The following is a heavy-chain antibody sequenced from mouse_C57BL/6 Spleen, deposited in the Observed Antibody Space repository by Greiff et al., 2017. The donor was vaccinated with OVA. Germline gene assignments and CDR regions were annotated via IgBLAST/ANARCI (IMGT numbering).Heavy chain of an antibody. J-gene: IGHJ4*01. CDR1: GYTFTSYW. CDR2: IDPSDSYT. V-gene: IGHV1-69*01. D-gene: IGHD2-3*01. Sequence: VQLQQPGAELVMPGASVKLSCKASGYTFTSYWMHWVKQRPGQGLEWIGEIDPSDSYTNYNQKFKGKSTLTVDKSSSTAYTQLSSLTSEDSAVYYCARGGLLGAMDYWVKEPQSPSPQ. CDR3: ARGGLLGAMDY.